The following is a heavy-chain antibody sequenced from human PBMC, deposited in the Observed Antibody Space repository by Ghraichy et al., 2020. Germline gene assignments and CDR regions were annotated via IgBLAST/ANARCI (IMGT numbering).Heavy chain of an antibody. CDR3: ARGDTGTNTGGRGHYNGMDV. CDR1: GFTFNSYW. J-gene: IGHJ6*02. V-gene: IGHV3-7*01. Sequence: GGSLRLSCAASGFTFNSYWMTWVRQAPGKGLEWVANIKQDGSDKYYVDSVKGRFTISRDNAKNSLNLQMNSLTAEDTAVYYCARGDTGTNTGGRGHYNGMDVWGQGTTVTVSS. D-gene: IGHD7-27*01. CDR2: IKQDGSDK.